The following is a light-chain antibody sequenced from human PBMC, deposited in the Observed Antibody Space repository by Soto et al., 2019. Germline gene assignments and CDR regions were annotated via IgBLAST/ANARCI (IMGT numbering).Light chain of an antibody. Sequence: IQMTQSPSSLSASVGDSVTVTCRASQSINIYLNWYQQKPGKAPTLLIYGASSLQSGVPSRFTGGGSRTDFTLTISSLQPEDFATYYCQQCYRSPYTFGQGNKLAIK. CDR2: GAS. V-gene: IGKV1-39*01. J-gene: IGKJ2*01. CDR3: QQCYRSPYT. CDR1: QSINIY.